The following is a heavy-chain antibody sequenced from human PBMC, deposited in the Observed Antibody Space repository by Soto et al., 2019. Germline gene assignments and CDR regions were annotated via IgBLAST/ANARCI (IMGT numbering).Heavy chain of an antibody. J-gene: IGHJ6*02. CDR2: LDGAGGST. D-gene: IGHD3-10*01. V-gene: IGHV3-23*01. CDR3: AAPRDEYGSGVSWFTYGMDI. Sequence: HPGGSLRLSCLPSGFTFSDFAMTWVRHVPGRGLEWVASLDGAGGSTYYAESVRGRFSISRDNSQNTLFLQMKRLTVDDTAIYYCAAPRDEYGSGVSWFTYGMDIWGQGTTVTVSS. CDR1: GFTFSDFA.